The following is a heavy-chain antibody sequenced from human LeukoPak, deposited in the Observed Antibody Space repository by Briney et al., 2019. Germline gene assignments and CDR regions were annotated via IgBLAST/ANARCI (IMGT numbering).Heavy chain of an antibody. CDR2: IDPSDSYT. CDR1: GYXFTSYW. CDR3: ARHGQGGYSYGR. D-gene: IGHD5-18*01. J-gene: IGHJ4*02. V-gene: IGHV5-10-1*01. Sequence: GESLKIPCKGSGYXFTSYWISWVRQMPGKGLEWMGRIDPSDSYTNYSPSFQGHVTISADKSISTAYLQWSSLKASDTAMYYCARHGQGGYSYGRWGQGTLVTVSS.